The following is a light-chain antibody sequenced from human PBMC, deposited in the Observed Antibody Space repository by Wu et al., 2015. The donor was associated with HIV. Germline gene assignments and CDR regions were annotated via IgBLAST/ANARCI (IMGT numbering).Light chain of an antibody. Sequence: AVRMTQSPSSLSASTGDRVTISCRASQSISNYLVWYQQKPGKAPELLISGASTLQDGVPSRFNGSGSGTDFALTISCLQSEDIATYYCQQYYASPRTFGQGTKLEIK. J-gene: IGKJ2*01. CDR3: QQYYASPRT. V-gene: IGKV1-8*01. CDR1: QSISNY. CDR2: GAS.